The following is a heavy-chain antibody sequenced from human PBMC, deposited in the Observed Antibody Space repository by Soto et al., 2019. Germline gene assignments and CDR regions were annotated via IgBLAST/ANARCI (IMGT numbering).Heavy chain of an antibody. CDR1: GFTFSSYA. Sequence: GGSLRLSWAASGFTFSSYAMSRVRQAPGKGLEWVSAISGSGGSTYYADSVKGRFTISRDNSKNTLYLQMNSLRAEDTAVYYCAKDRSPDLELRYFDPGYFDYWGQGTLVTVSS. V-gene: IGHV3-23*01. D-gene: IGHD3-9*01. CDR3: AKDRSPDLELRYFDPGYFDY. J-gene: IGHJ4*02. CDR2: ISGSGGST.